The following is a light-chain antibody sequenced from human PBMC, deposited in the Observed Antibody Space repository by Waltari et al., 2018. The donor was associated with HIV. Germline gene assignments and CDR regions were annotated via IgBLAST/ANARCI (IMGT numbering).Light chain of an antibody. V-gene: IGLV1-40*01. CDR2: GRS. Sequence: QSVLTQPPSVSGAPGQRVTISCTGSSSNIGAGYHGHWYQQLPGTAPKPLIYGRSNRPSGIPDRVAGFKAGTSASLDITGLQVEDESVYHCQSHDISLSGYVLGTGTKVTVL. CDR3: QSHDISLSGYV. J-gene: IGLJ1*01. CDR1: SSNIGAGYH.